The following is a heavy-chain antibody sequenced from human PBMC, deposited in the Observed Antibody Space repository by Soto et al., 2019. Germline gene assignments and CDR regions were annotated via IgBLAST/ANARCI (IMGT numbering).Heavy chain of an antibody. V-gene: IGHV1-69*13. CDR1: GGTFSRYA. D-gene: IGHD3-22*01. J-gene: IGHJ4*02. CDR3: ARQFHHESSGYYYAY. Sequence: GASVKVSCKASGGTFSRYAISWVRQAPGQGLEWMGGITPMFGTANYAQKFQGRVTITADESTSTAYMELSSLRSEDTALYYCARQFHHESSGYYYAYWGQGTLVTVSS. CDR2: ITPMFGTA.